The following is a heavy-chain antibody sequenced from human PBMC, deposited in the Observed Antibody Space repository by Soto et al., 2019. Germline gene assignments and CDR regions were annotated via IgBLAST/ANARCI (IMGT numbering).Heavy chain of an antibody. D-gene: IGHD3-22*01. Sequence: QVQLVQSGAEVKKPGASVKVSCKASGYTFTSYVLAWVGRALGKGLEWLGWIGAYKGNTNYAQKLQGRVTMTTDTSTSTDYMELRSLRSDDTAVYYCARDPHRSGLLQTAIDPWGQGTLVTVSS. J-gene: IGHJ5*02. V-gene: IGHV1-18*01. CDR3: ARDPHRSGLLQTAIDP. CDR2: IGAYKGNT. CDR1: GYTFTSYV.